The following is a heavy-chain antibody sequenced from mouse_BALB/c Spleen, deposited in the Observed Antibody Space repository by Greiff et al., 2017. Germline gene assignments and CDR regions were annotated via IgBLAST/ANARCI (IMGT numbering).Heavy chain of an antibody. D-gene: IGHD2-2*01. Sequence: EVKVVESGGGLVKPGGSLKLSCAASGFAFSSYDTSWVRQTPEKRLEWVAYISSGGGSTYYPDTVKGRFTISRDNAKNTLYLQMSSLKSEDTAMYYCARLVSPMDYWGQGTSVTVSS. CDR2: ISSGGGST. V-gene: IGHV5-12-1*01. CDR3: ARLVSPMDY. CDR1: GFAFSSYD. J-gene: IGHJ4*01.